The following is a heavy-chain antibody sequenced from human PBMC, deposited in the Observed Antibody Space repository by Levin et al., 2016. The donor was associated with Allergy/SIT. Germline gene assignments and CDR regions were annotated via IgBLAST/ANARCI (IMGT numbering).Heavy chain of an antibody. D-gene: IGHD3-22*01. J-gene: IGHJ4*02. V-gene: IGHV1-2*02. CDR2: INPNSGGT. CDR3: ARGVSITMIVVDLFDY. Sequence: WVRQAPGQGLEWMGWINPNSGGTNYAQKFQGRVTMTRDTSISTAYMELSRLRSDDTAVYYCARGVSITMIVVDLFDYWGQGTLVTVSS.